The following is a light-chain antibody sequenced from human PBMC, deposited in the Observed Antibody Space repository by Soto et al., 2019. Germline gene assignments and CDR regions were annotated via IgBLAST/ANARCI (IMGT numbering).Light chain of an antibody. CDR2: DAS. J-gene: IGKJ1*01. Sequence: DIQMAQSPSSLSASVGDRVTITCRASQGISNYLAWYQQKPGKVPKLLIYDASTLQSGVPSRFSGSGSGTDFSLTISSLQPEDVATYYCQKYNSPPGTFGQGTKVEMK. V-gene: IGKV1-27*01. CDR3: QKYNSPPGT. CDR1: QGISNY.